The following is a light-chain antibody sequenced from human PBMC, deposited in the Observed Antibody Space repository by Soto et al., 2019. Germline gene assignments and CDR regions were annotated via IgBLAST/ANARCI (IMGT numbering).Light chain of an antibody. CDR2: SNN. CDR3: AACDGSLAVQL. CDR1: SSNIGGNT. V-gene: IGLV1-44*01. J-gene: IGLJ1*01. Sequence: QSVLTQPPSASGTPGQRVTISCSGSSSNIGGNTVNWYQQLPGTAPKLLIYSNNQQPSGVPDRFSGSKSGTSASLAISGLLAEDEADYYCAACDGSLAVQLFGTGTKVTVL.